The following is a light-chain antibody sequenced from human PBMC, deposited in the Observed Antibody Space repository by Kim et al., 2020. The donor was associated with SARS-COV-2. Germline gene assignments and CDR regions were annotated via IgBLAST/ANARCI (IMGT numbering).Light chain of an antibody. Sequence: SSELTQDPAVSVALGQTVRITCQGDSLRTYYASWYKQKPGQAPVLVSYGENNRPSGIPDRFSGSSSGNTASLTITGAQAEDEADYFCNSRDSSGNSYFFG. CDR3: NSRDSSGNSYF. CDR1: SLRTYY. CDR2: GEN. V-gene: IGLV3-19*01. J-gene: IGLJ1*01.